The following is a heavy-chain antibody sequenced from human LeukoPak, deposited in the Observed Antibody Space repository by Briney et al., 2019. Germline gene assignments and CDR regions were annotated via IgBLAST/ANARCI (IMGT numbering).Heavy chain of an antibody. D-gene: IGHD3-3*01. V-gene: IGHV1-18*01. CDR3: ARDPTEASFWSGYPNWFDP. CDR1: GYTFTSYG. CDR2: ISAYNGNT. Sequence: RASVKVSCKASGYTFTSYGISWVRQAPGQGLEWMGWISAYNGNTNYAQKLQGRVTMTTGTSTSTAYMELRSLRSDDTAVYYCARDPTEASFWSGYPNWFDPWGQGTLVTVSS. J-gene: IGHJ5*02.